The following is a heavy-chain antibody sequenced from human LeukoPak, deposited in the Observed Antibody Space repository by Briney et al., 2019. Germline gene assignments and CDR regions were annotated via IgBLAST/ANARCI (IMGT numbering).Heavy chain of an antibody. Sequence: SETLSLTCTVSGGSIRSYYWSWIRQPPGKGLEWIGYIYHSGSTNYSPSLKSRVTISVDTSRTQFSLKLSSVTAADTAVYYCARVNINNWHSCDYWGQGTLVTVSS. V-gene: IGHV4-59*01. CDR3: ARVNINNWHSCDY. CDR2: IYHSGST. D-gene: IGHD1-1*01. J-gene: IGHJ4*02. CDR1: GGSIRSYY.